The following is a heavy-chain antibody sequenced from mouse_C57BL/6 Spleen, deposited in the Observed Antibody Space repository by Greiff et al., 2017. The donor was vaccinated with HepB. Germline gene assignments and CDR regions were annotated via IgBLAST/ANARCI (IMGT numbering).Heavy chain of an antibody. J-gene: IGHJ4*01. V-gene: IGHV1-80*01. CDR2: IYPGDGDT. CDR3: ARAHYYGPVMDY. Sequence: QVQLQQSGAELVKPGASVKISCKASGYAFSSYWMNWVKQRPGKGLEWIGQIYPGDGDTNYNGKFKGKATLTADKSSSTAYMQLSSLTSEDSAVYFCARAHYYGPVMDYWGQGTSVTVSS. CDR1: GYAFSSYW. D-gene: IGHD1-1*01.